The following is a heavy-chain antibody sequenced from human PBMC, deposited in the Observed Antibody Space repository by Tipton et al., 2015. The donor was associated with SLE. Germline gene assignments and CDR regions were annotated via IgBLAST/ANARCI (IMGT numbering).Heavy chain of an antibody. CDR2: ISYDGTNK. CDR3: ARGLYGWGTFDAFDI. V-gene: IGHV3-30-3*01. D-gene: IGHD3-10*01. J-gene: IGHJ3*02. Sequence: SLRLSCAASGFTFSSNAIHWVRQAPGKGLEWVAVISYDGTNKYYADPVKGRFTISRDNSNNTLYLQMNSLSTEDTAVYYCARGLYGWGTFDAFDIWGQGTMVTVSS. CDR1: GFTFSSNA.